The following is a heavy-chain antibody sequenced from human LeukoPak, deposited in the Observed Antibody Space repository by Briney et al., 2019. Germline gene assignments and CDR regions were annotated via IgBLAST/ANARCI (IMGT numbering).Heavy chain of an antibody. CDR1: GFTFSSYS. CDR3: ARGMGITMIDY. CDR2: ISSSSSYM. V-gene: IGHV3-21*01. J-gene: IGHJ4*02. D-gene: IGHD3-22*01. Sequence: GGSLRLSCAASGFTFSSYSMNWVRQAPGKGLEWVSSISSSSSYMYYADSVKGRFTISRDNAKNSLYLQMNSLRAEDTAVYYCARGMGITMIDYWGQGTLVTVSS.